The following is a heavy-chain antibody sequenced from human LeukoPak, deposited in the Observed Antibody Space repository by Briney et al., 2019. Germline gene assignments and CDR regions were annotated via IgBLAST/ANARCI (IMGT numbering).Heavy chain of an antibody. CDR1: GFTFSDSY. CDR2: ISDSGTTI. Sequence: GGSLRLPCAASGFTFSDSYMSWIRQAPGKGLEWVSYISDSGTTIYYADSVKGRFTISRDNAKNSLYLQMNSLRAEDTAVYYCARADPMATSLDYWGQGTLVTVSS. V-gene: IGHV3-11*04. J-gene: IGHJ4*02. D-gene: IGHD5-24*01. CDR3: ARADPMATSLDY.